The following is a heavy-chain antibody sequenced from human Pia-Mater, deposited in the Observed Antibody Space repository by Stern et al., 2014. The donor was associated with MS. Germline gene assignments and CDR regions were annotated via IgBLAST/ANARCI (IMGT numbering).Heavy chain of an antibody. V-gene: IGHV1-24*01. CDR3: ATDYNY. CDR1: GSTLPDFF. Sequence: DQLXXXGAEVKKPGASVKVSCKVSGSTLPDFFMHWVRQPPGKGLEWMGGFDPEDGETIYAQNFQGRVTMTEDTSTDTAYMELSSLRSDDTAVYYCATDYNYWGQGTLVTVSS. CDR2: FDPEDGET. D-gene: IGHD3-10*01. J-gene: IGHJ4*02.